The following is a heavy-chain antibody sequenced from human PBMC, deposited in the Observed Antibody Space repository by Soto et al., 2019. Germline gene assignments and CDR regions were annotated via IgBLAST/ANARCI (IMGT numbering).Heavy chain of an antibody. CDR1: GYTFTCYG. J-gene: IGHJ4*02. D-gene: IGHD3-16*02. CDR2: ISAYNGKT. V-gene: IGHV1-18*01. Sequence: QVQLVQSGAEVKKPGASVKVSCKASGYTFTCYGISWVRQAPGQGLEWMRWISAYNGKTNYAQKLQGRVTMTTDTSTSTAYMELRSLRSDDTAVYYCARVHHYDYVWGSYRYCDYWGQGTLVTVSS. CDR3: ARVHHYDYVWGSYRYCDY.